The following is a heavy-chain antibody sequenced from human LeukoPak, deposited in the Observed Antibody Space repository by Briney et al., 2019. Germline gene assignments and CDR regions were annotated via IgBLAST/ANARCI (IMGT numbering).Heavy chain of an antibody. J-gene: IGHJ4*02. Sequence: SETLSLTCTVSGGSISPYHWGWIRQPPGKGLEWTGYIYYSGSTNYNPSLNSRVTISVDTSKNQFSLRLSSVTAADTAIYYCARAVSGRCDYWGQGTLVTVSS. CDR2: IYYSGST. V-gene: IGHV4-59*08. D-gene: IGHD6-19*01. CDR1: GGSISPYH. CDR3: ARAVSGRCDY.